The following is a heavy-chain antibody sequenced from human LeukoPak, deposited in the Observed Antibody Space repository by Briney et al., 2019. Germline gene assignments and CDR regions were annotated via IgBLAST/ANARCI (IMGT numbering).Heavy chain of an antibody. Sequence: GGSLRLSCAASGFTFSSYGMHWVRQAPGKGLEWVAVIWYDGSNKYYADSVKGRFTISRDNSKNTLYLQMNSLRAEDTAVYYCARGYSNFYDAFDIWGQGTMVTVSS. J-gene: IGHJ3*02. CDR1: GFTFSSYG. CDR2: IWYDGSNK. CDR3: ARGYSNFYDAFDI. V-gene: IGHV3-33*01. D-gene: IGHD4-11*01.